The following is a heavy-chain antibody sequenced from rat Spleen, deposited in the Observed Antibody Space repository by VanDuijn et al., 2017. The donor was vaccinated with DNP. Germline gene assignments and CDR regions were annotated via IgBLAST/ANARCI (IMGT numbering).Heavy chain of an antibody. CDR3: ARDYSGADWFAY. V-gene: IGHV5-25*01. CDR1: GFTFSDYY. D-gene: IGHD1-1*01. CDR2: ISASGGST. J-gene: IGHJ3*01. Sequence: EVQLVESGGDLVQPGRSLKLSCAASGFTFSDYYMAWVRQTPEKGLEWVASISASGGSTSYRDSVKGRFTISRNDAKSTLYLQMDSLRSEDTATYYCARDYSGADWFAYWGRGTLVTVSS.